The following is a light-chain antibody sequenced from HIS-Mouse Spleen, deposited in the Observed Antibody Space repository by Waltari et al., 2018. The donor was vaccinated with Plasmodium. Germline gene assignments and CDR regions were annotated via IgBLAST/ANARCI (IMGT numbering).Light chain of an antibody. V-gene: IGLV2-14*01. CDR2: EVS. Sequence: QSALTQPASVAGSPGQSITTSCTGTSSDVGGYNYVYWYQQPPGKATKLMIYEVSHRPSGVSDRFSSSKAGNTASLTISGLQAEDEAYYYCGSYTSSGTLVFGGGTKLTVL. CDR1: SSDVGGYNY. CDR3: GSYTSSGTLV. J-gene: IGLJ3*02.